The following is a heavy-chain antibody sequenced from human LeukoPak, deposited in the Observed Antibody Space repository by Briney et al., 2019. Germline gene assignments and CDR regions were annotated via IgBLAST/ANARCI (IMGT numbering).Heavy chain of an antibody. V-gene: IGHV1-2*06. Sequence: ASVKVSWKASGYTFTDYYVHWVRQAPGQGLEWMGRISPNSGGTNYAQKFRGRLTVTRDTSISTAYMELSSLRSDDTAVYYCAKNRAGDYADYWGQGTLVTVSS. D-gene: IGHD4-17*01. CDR3: AKNRAGDYADY. CDR2: ISPNSGGT. J-gene: IGHJ4*02. CDR1: GYTFTDYY.